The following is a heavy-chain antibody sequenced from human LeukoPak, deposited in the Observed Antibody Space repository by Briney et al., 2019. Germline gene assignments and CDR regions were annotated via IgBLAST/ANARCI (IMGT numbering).Heavy chain of an antibody. CDR1: GGSISGGGYC. D-gene: IGHD5/OR15-5a*01. J-gene: IGHJ4*02. Sequence: SETLSLTCTVSGGSISGGGYCWGWIRQPPGKGLEWIGTSYHGGSPYYNPSLKSRVTISVDTSKNQFSLKLSSVTAADTAVYYCARQQVSWVYFDYWGQGTLVTVSS. CDR2: SYHGGSP. CDR3: ARQQVSWVYFDY. V-gene: IGHV4-39*01.